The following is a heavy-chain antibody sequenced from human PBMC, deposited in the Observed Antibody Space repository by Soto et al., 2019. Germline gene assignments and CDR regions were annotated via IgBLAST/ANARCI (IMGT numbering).Heavy chain of an antibody. CDR2: IYYRGSP. Sequence: PSETLSLTCTVSGGSINSGGYYWSWIRQHPGKGLEWIGDIYYRGSPNYNASLKSRVTISIDTSKNQFSLKLSSVTAADTAVYYCARAQTFFGIIIVFDSWGQGTLLTVSS. CDR1: GGSINSGGYY. D-gene: IGHD3-3*01. CDR3: ARAQTFFGIIIVFDS. J-gene: IGHJ4*02. V-gene: IGHV4-31*03.